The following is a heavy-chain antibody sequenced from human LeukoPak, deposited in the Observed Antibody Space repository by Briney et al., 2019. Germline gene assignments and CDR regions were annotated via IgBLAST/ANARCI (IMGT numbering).Heavy chain of an antibody. J-gene: IGHJ3*02. CDR1: GYTFTSYY. V-gene: IGHV1-46*01. Sequence: ASVKVSCKASGYTFTSYYMHWVRQAPGQGLEWMGIINPSGGSTSYAQKFQGRVTMTRDTSTSTVYMELSSLRSEDTAVYYCARDRGSGWYTDAFDIWGQGTMVTVSS. CDR3: ARDRGSGWYTDAFDI. CDR2: INPSGGST. D-gene: IGHD6-19*01.